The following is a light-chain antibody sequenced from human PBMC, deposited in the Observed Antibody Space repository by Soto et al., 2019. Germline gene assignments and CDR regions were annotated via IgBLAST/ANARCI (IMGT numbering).Light chain of an antibody. Sequence: QSALTQPRSVSGSAGQSVTISCTGTSSDLGVYNYVSWYQHRPGKAPKLIIYDVYKRPSGVPDRFSASKSDITASLTISGLQAEDEADYYCCSYAGTYTWMFGGGTKVTVL. CDR3: CSYAGTYTWM. V-gene: IGLV2-11*01. CDR1: SSDLGVYNY. J-gene: IGLJ3*02. CDR2: DVY.